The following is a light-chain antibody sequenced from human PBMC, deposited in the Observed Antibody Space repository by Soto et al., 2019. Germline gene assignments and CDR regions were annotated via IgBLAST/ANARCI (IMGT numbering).Light chain of an antibody. V-gene: IGKV3-20*01. CDR1: QSVSSNY. CDR3: QQYDSSPRT. J-gene: IGKJ1*01. Sequence: EIVLTQSPGTLSLSPGERATLSCRASQSVSSNYLAWYQQKPGQAPRLLIYGASSRATGISDRFSGSGSGTDFTLTISRLEPEDFGVYYWQQYDSSPRTFGQGTNVEI. CDR2: GAS.